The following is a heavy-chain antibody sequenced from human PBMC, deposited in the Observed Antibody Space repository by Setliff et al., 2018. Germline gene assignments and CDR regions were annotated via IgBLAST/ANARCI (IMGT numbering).Heavy chain of an antibody. Sequence: SETLSLTCTVSGGSISSSSYYWGWIRQPPGKGLEWIGSIYYSGSTYYNPSLKSRVTISVDTSKKMLYLQMDSLRTEDTAVYYCTREHTPWVGASHHDCWGQGTQVTVSS. CDR1: GGSISSSSYY. J-gene: IGHJ4*02. CDR2: IYYSGST. CDR3: TREHTPWVGASHHDC. D-gene: IGHD1-26*01. V-gene: IGHV4-39*02.